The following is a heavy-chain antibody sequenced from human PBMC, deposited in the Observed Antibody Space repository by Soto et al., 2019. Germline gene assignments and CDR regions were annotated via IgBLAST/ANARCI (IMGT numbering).Heavy chain of an antibody. CDR1: GGSISGSSYY. CDR3: ARTMVRGVIMSPMGY. CDR2: IYYSGST. J-gene: IGHJ4*02. Sequence: SETLSLTCTVSGGSISGSSYYWGWIRQPPGKGLEWIGSIYYSGSTYYNPSLKSRVTISVDTSKNQFSLKLSSVTAADTAVYYCARTMVRGVIMSPMGYWGQGTLVTVSS. D-gene: IGHD3-10*01. V-gene: IGHV4-39*01.